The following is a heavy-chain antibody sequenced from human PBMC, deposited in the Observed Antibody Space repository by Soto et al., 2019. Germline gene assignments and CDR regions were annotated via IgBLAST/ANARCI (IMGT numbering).Heavy chain of an antibody. Sequence: QVQLQQWGAGLLKPSETLSLTCAVYGGSFSGYYWSWIRQPPGKGLEWIGEINHSGSTNYNPSLKSRVTISVDTAKNQFSLELSSVTAADTAVYYCARGAVAVINWFDPWGQGTLVTVSS. J-gene: IGHJ5*02. CDR2: INHSGST. CDR1: GGSFSGYY. V-gene: IGHV4-34*01. D-gene: IGHD6-19*01. CDR3: ARGAVAVINWFDP.